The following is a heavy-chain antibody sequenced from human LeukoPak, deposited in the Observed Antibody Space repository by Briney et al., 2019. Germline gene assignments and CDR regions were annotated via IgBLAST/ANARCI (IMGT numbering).Heavy chain of an antibody. J-gene: IGHJ4*02. CDR3: ARASSSRLPEAPLPDFDY. CDR1: GYTFTSYG. Sequence: ASVKVSCKASGYTFTSYGISWVRQAPGQGLEWMGWISAYNGNTNYAQKLQGRVTMTTDTSTSTAYMELRSLRSDDTAVYYCARASSSRLPEAPLPDFDYWGQGTLVTVSS. D-gene: IGHD6-6*01. V-gene: IGHV1-18*01. CDR2: ISAYNGNT.